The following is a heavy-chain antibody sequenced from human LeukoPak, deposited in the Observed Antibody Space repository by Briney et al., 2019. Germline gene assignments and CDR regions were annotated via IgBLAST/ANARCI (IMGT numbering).Heavy chain of an antibody. V-gene: IGHV1-2*02. D-gene: IGHD3-22*01. CDR3: ARGHLQTIYYYDSSGWTFDY. CDR2: INPNSGGT. Sequence: GASVKVSCKASGYTFTGYYMHWVRQAPGQGLEWMGWINPNSGGTNYAQKFQGRVTMTRDTSISTAYMELSRLRSDDTAVYYCARGHLQTIYYYDSSGWTFDYWGQGTLVTVSS. CDR1: GYTFTGYY. J-gene: IGHJ4*02.